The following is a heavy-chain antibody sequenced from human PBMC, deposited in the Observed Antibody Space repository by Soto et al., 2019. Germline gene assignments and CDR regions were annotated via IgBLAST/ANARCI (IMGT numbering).Heavy chain of an antibody. Sequence: QVQLVGSGGGVVQPGRSLRLSCAASGFTFSSYGMHWVRQAPGKGLEWVAVIWYDGNNKYYADSVKGRFTISRDNSKNTLYLQMNSLRAEDTAVYYCAREAPYYGMDVWGQGTTVTVSS. CDR2: IWYDGNNK. CDR3: AREAPYYGMDV. J-gene: IGHJ6*02. V-gene: IGHV3-33*01. CDR1: GFTFSSYG.